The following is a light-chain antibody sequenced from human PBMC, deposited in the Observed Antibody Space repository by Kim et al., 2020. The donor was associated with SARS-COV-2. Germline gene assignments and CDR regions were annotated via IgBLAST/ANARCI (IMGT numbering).Light chain of an antibody. V-gene: IGLV1-47*01. CDR3: QAWDSSTHNYV. J-gene: IGLJ1*01. CDR2: RNN. CDR1: SSNIGSNY. Sequence: GQRVTISCSGSSSNIGSNYVYWYQQLPGTAPKLLIYRNNQRPSGVPDRFSGSNSGNTATLTISGTQAMDEADYYCQAWDSSTHNYVFGTGTKVTVL.